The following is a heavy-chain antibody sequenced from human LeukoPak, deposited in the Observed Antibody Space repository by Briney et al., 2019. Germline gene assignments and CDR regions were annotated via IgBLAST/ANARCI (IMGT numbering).Heavy chain of an antibody. J-gene: IGHJ4*02. Sequence: GGSLRLSCTASGFTFGDYAMHWVRQAPGKGLEWVAVISYDGSNKYYADSVKGRFTISRDNSKNTLYLQMNSLRAEDTAVYYCAKEGGIAVAVNFFDYWGQGTLVTVSS. CDR3: AKEGGIAVAVNFFDY. D-gene: IGHD6-19*01. V-gene: IGHV3-30-3*02. CDR2: ISYDGSNK. CDR1: GFTFGDYA.